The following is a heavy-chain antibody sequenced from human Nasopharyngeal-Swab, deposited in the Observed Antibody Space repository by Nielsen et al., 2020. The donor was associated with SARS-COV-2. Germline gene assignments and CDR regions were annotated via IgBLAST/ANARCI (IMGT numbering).Heavy chain of an antibody. CDR3: AAGSDY. CDR2: IGGSGVHT. J-gene: IGHJ4*02. D-gene: IGHD2-15*01. CDR1: GFTFSSYA. V-gene: IGHV3-23*01. Sequence: GESLKISCAASGFTFSSYAMSWVRRAPGKGLEWVSAIGGSGVHTYYADSVKGRFTVSRDDSENTLYLQVSSLKTEDTAVYYCAAGSDYWGQGTLVTVSS.